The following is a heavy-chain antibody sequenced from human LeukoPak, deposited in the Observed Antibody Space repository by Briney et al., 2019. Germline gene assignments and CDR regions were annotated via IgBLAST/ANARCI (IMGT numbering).Heavy chain of an antibody. Sequence: GGSLRLSCTASGFTFGDYAMSWFRQAPGKGLEWVGFIRSKAYGGTTEYAASVKRRFTIARDDTKNIAYLQMNSLKTKDTAMYYCPSYSDYSEWGHGRLVTVSS. CDR1: GFTFGDYA. CDR2: IRSKAYGGTT. J-gene: IGHJ4*01. CDR3: PSYSDYSE. V-gene: IGHV3-49*03. D-gene: IGHD5-12*01.